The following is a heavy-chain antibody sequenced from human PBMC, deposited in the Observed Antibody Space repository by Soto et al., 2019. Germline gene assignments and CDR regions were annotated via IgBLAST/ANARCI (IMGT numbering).Heavy chain of an antibody. V-gene: IGHV4-38-2*01. CDR1: DYSISSNNY. Sequence: WETLSLTCVVSDYSISSNNYWGWIRQPPGKGLECIGSIHHSGSTYYSPSLNSRVTVSLDTSKNQFSLKLSSVNAADTAVYYCARMSVEMATTYYFDSWGQGALVTVSS. CDR2: IHHSGST. CDR3: ARMSVEMATTYYFDS. J-gene: IGHJ4*02. D-gene: IGHD5-12*01.